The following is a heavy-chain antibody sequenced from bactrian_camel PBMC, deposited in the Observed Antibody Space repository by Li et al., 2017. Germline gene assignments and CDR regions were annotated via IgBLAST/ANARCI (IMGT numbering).Heavy chain of an antibody. CDR2: ITRGGVT. V-gene: IGHV3S67*01. Sequence: DVQLVESGGDSVQAGGSLRLSCTASVDTGSEYCMGWFRQVPGKEREGVASITRGGVTDYAGAVKGRFTISKDTAKNTLYLQMNSLKSDDTAMYYCAARAFMDCVGQVLPSYTYEGQGTQVTVS. D-gene: IGHD2*01. J-gene: IGHJ4*01. CDR1: VDTGSEYC.